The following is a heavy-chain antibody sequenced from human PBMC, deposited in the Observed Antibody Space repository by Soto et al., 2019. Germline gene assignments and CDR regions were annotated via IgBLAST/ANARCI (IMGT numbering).Heavy chain of an antibody. CDR2: ISGSGGST. D-gene: IGHD5-18*01. CDR3: AKSSGYSYGYGYSFDY. CDR1: GFTFSSYA. V-gene: IGHV3-23*01. J-gene: IGHJ4*02. Sequence: GGSLRLSCAASGFTFSSYAMSWVRQAPGKGLEWVSAISGSGGSTYYADSVKGRFTISRDNSKNTLYLQMNSLRAEDTAVYYCAKSSGYSYGYGYSFDYWGQGTLVTVSS.